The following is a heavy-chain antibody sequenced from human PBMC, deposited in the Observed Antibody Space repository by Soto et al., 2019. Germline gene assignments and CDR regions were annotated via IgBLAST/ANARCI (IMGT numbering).Heavy chain of an antibody. V-gene: IGHV3-33*01. J-gene: IGHJ6*02. CDR1: GFTFRSNG. CDR2: IWYDGSNK. D-gene: IGHD2-21*01. CDR3: SRDLIGPSDCVGEHHYYYSFGMDV. Sequence: GGSLRLSCAASGFTFRSNGMNWVRQAPGKGLEWVAVIWYDGSNKYYADSVKGRFNICRDNSKNTLYLQRNSLRAEDTAVYYCSRDLIGPSDCVGEHHYYYSFGMDVWGQGTTVTVSS.